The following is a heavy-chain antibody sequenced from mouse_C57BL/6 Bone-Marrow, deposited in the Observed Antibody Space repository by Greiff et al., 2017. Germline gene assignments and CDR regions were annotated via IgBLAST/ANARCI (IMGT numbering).Heavy chain of an antibody. Sequence: VKLQQSGAELVMPGASVKLSRKASGYTFTSYWMHWVKQRPGQGLEWIGEIDPSDSYTNYNQKFKGKSTLTVDKSSSTAYMQLSSLTSEDSAVYYCAREQLRLRDAMDYWGQGTSVTVSS. CDR1: GYTFTSYW. CDR2: IDPSDSYT. CDR3: AREQLRLRDAMDY. V-gene: IGHV1-69*01. D-gene: IGHD3-2*02. J-gene: IGHJ4*01.